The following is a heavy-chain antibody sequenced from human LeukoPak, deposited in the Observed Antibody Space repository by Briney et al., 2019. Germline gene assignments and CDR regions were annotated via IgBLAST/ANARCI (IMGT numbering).Heavy chain of an antibody. Sequence: GASVKVSCKASGYTFTSYGISWVRQAPGQGLEWMGWISAYNGNTNYAQKLQGRVTITTDTSTSTAYMELRSLRSDDTAVYYCARDRTVTTLGNYYYYMDVWGKGTTVTVSS. D-gene: IGHD4-17*01. J-gene: IGHJ6*03. CDR3: ARDRTVTTLGNYYYYMDV. V-gene: IGHV1-18*01. CDR1: GYTFTSYG. CDR2: ISAYNGNT.